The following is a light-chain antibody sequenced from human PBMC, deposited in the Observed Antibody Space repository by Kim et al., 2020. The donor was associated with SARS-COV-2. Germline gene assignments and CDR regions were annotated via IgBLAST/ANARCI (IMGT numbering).Light chain of an antibody. CDR2: EVN. J-gene: IGLJ1*01. V-gene: IGLV2-8*01. Sequence: SALTQPPYASGSPGQSVTISCTGTSSDVGGYNYVSWYQQHPGQAPKLMIYEVNKRPSGVPDRFSGSKSGNTASLTVSGLQAEDEADYYCSSYAGSKNVFGTGTKVTVL. CDR3: SSYAGSKNV. CDR1: SSDVGGYNY.